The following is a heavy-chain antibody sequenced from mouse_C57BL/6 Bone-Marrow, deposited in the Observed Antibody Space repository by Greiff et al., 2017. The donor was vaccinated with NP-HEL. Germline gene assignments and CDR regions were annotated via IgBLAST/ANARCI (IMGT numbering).Heavy chain of an antibody. CDR1: GYTFTDYY. Sequence: VQLQQSGPVLVKPGASVKMSCKASGYTFTDYYMNWVKQSHGKSLEWIGVINTYNGGTSYNQKFKGKATLTVDKSSSTAYMELNSLTSEDSAVYYCARRETAQATGAMDYWGQGTSVTVSS. V-gene: IGHV1-19*01. CDR2: INTYNGGT. D-gene: IGHD3-2*02. J-gene: IGHJ4*01. CDR3: ARRETAQATGAMDY.